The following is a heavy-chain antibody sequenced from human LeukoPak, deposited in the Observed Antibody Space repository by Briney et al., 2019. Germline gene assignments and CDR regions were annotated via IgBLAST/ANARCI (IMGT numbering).Heavy chain of an antibody. J-gene: IGHJ6*03. CDR2: ISGRSNHI. V-gene: IGHV3-21*01. Sequence: GGSLRLSCAGSGFTFSRYNLNWFRQAPGKGLERVSSISGRSNHIFYAGSVKGRFTISRDNAENSLYLQMNSLGAEDTAVYYCARDAQWLVPEGYYYYMDVWGKGTTVTVSS. D-gene: IGHD6-19*01. CDR1: GFTFSRYN. CDR3: ARDAQWLVPEGYYYYMDV.